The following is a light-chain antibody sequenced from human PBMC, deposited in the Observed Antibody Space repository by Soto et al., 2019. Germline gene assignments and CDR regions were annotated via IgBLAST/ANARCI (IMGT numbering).Light chain of an antibody. J-gene: IGLJ3*02. CDR3: MCYAGGNNWV. CDR2: EGS. Sequence: QSALTQPASVSGSPGQSITISCTGTSSDVGSYNLVSWYQQHPGKAPKLMIYEGSKRPSGVSNRFSGSKSGNTASLTVSGLQAEDEADYYCMCYAGGNNWVFGGGTKLTVL. CDR1: SSDVGSYNL. V-gene: IGLV2-14*02.